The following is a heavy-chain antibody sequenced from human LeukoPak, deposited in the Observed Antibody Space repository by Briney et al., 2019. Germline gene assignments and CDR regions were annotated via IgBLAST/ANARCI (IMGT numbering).Heavy chain of an antibody. CDR2: IYPGDSDT. J-gene: IGHJ3*02. D-gene: IGHD2-21*02. Sequence: GESLKISCKGSGYSFTTHWIGWVRQMPGKGLEWMGIIYPGDSDTRYSPSFQGQVTISADKSISTAYLQWSSLKASDTAMYYCARQYCGGDCYSPTDAFDIWGQGTMVTVSS. V-gene: IGHV5-51*01. CDR3: ARQYCGGDCYSPTDAFDI. CDR1: GYSFTTHW.